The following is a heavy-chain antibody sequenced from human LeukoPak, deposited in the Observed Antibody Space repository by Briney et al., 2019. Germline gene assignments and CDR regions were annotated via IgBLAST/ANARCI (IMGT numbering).Heavy chain of an antibody. CDR2: INPNSGGT. V-gene: IGHV1-2*02. Sequence: ASVKVSCKASGYTFTGYYMRWVRQAPGQGLEWMGWINPNSGGTNYAQKFQGRVTMTRDTSISTAYMELSRLRSDDTAVYYCASAYYDFWSGSFSGPSSAYYYGMDVWGQGTTVTVSS. D-gene: IGHD3-3*01. CDR1: GYTFTGYY. J-gene: IGHJ6*02. CDR3: ASAYYDFWSGSFSGPSSAYYYGMDV.